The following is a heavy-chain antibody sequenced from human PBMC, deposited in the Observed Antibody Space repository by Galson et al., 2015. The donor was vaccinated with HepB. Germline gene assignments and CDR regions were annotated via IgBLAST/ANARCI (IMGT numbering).Heavy chain of an antibody. J-gene: IGHJ6*02. CDR3: ARVAGTIYYYGMDV. CDR2: TYYRAKWYN. CDR1: GDSVSSNSAA. V-gene: IGHV6-1*01. D-gene: IGHD2-15*01. Sequence: CAISGDSVSSNSAAWYWIRQSPSRGLEWLGRTYYRAKWYNDYAVYVRGRITINPDTSKNQFSLHLNFVTPEDTAVYYCARVAGTIYYYGMDVWGQGTTVTVSS.